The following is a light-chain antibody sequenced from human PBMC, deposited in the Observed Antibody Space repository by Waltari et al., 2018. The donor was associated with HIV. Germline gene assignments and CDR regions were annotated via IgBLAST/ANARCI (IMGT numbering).Light chain of an antibody. CDR2: GNA. CDR1: SSNIGRNA. J-gene: IGLJ2*01. CDR3: ATWDFSLNGRVV. Sequence: QSVLTQPPSASGTPGQRVTISCSGSSSNIGRNAVNWYQHLAGTAPKLLIYGNAVPPSGVPDRFSGSKSGTSASLAISGLQSEDEGDYYCATWDFSLNGRVVFGGGTKLTVL. V-gene: IGLV1-44*01.